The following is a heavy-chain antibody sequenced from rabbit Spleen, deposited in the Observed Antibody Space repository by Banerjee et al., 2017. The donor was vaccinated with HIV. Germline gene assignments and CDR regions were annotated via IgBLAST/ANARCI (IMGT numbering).Heavy chain of an antibody. D-gene: IGHD1-1*01. J-gene: IGHJ6*01. V-gene: IGHV1S40*01. CDR2: IYTGGSVST. CDR3: ARDTTRSFSSYGMDL. CDR1: VFSFSSSYY. Sequence: SLEESGGGLVQPEGCLTLTCTASVFSFSSSYYMCWVRQAPGKWLEWIACIYTGGSVSTAYATWAKGRLTVSKTSSTTVTLQLNSLTAADTATYFCARDTTRSFSSYGMDLWRPGTLVTVS.